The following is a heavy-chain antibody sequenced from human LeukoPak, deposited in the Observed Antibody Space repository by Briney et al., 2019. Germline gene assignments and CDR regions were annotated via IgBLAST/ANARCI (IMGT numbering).Heavy chain of an antibody. CDR1: GGSFSGYY. CDR3: ARYSGSWQYNWFDP. V-gene: IGHV4-34*01. D-gene: IGHD1-26*01. CDR2: INHSGST. J-gene: IGHJ5*02. Sequence: SETLSLTCAVYGGSFSGYYWSWIRQPPGKGLEWIGEINHSGSTNYNPSLKSRVTISVDTSKNQFSLKLSSVTAADTAVYYCARYSGSWQYNWFDPWGQGTLVTVSS.